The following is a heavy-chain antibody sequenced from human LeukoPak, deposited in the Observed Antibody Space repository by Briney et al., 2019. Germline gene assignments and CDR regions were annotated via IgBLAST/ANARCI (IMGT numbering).Heavy chain of an antibody. CDR3: ARGLRRIVPAAKGPPYYFDY. D-gene: IGHD2-2*01. CDR1: GYTFTSYD. Sequence: ASVTVSFKSSGYTFTSYDINWVRQATGQGLEWMGWINPNSGNTCYAQKFQGGVTMTRNTSISTDYMELSSLRSEDTAVYYCARGLRRIVPAAKGPPYYFDYWGQGTLVTVSS. CDR2: INPNSGNT. V-gene: IGHV1-8*01. J-gene: IGHJ4*02.